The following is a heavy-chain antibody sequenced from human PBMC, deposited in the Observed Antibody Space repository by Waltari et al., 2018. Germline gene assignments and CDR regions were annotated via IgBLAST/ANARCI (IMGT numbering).Heavy chain of an antibody. CDR3: ARDPYYDFWSGTRGVMDV. CDR2: TYYRSNWYT. D-gene: IGHD3-3*01. V-gene: IGHV6-1*01. J-gene: IGHJ6*02. CDR1: GDSVSSNSAA. Sequence: QVQLQQSGPGLVKPSQTLSLTCAISGDSVSSNSAAWNWIRQSPSRGLEWLGRTYYRSNWYTDYAVSVKSRITITPDTSKNQFSLQLNSVTPEDTAVYYCARDPYYDFWSGTRGVMDVWGQGTTVTVSS.